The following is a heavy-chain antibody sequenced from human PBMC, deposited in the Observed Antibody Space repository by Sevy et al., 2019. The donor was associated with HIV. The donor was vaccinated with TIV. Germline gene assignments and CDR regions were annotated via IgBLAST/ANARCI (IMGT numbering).Heavy chain of an antibody. D-gene: IGHD3-9*01. CDR2: VYNSGTT. CDR3: ARQLSYYDSLTGSQRGYWLDT. Sequence: SETLSLTCTVSGGSISSSSQFWAWIRQPPEKGLEWIGHVYNSGTTEYNPSLKSRITISVDTSKNKFSLKLTSVTAADTALYCCARQLSYYDSLTGSQRGYWLDTWGHGNLVTVSS. J-gene: IGHJ5*01. CDR1: GGSISSSSQF. V-gene: IGHV4-39*01.